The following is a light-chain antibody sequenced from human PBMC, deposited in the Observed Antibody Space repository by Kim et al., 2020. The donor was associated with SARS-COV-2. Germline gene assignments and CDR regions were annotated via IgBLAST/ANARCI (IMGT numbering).Light chain of an antibody. J-gene: IGKJ5*01. V-gene: IGKV1-9*01. CDR2: AAS. CDR1: QGISSY. CDR3: QHLNSYPIT. Sequence: ASVGDRVTSTCRDSQGISSYLAWYQQKPGKAPKLLIYAASTLQSGVPSRFSGSGSGTDFTLTISSLQPEDFATYYCQHLNSYPITFGQGTRLEIK.